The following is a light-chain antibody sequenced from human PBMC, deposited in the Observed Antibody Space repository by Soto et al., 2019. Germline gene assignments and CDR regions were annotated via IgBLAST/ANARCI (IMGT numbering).Light chain of an antibody. Sequence: DIQMTQSLSYLSASVGDRVTITCRASQSISSYLNWYQPKPGKAPKLLIYAASSLQSGVPSRFSGSGSGTDFTLTISSLQPEDFATYYCQQSYSTPITFGQGTRLEIK. J-gene: IGKJ5*01. CDR1: QSISSY. CDR3: QQSYSTPIT. CDR2: AAS. V-gene: IGKV1-39*01.